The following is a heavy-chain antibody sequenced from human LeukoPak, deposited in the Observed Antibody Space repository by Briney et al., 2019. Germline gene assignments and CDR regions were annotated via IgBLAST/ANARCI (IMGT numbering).Heavy chain of an antibody. CDR1: GYSISSGYY. Sequence: PSETLSLTCAVSGYSISSGYYWGWIRQPPGKGLEWIGSIYHSGSTYYNPSPKSRVTISVDTSKNQFSLKLSSVTAADTAVYYCASSVAGNCFDIWGQGTMVTVSS. D-gene: IGHD6-19*01. CDR2: IYHSGST. CDR3: ASSVAGNCFDI. V-gene: IGHV4-38-2*01. J-gene: IGHJ3*02.